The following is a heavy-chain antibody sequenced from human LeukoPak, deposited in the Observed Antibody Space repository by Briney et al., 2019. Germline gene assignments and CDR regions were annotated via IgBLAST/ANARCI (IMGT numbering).Heavy chain of an antibody. CDR1: GFTFSGSA. CDR2: IRSKANSYAT. V-gene: IGHV3-73*01. D-gene: IGHD6-19*01. CDR3: TSGYSSGRHYYYYGMDV. J-gene: IGHJ6*02. Sequence: GGSLTLSCAASGFTFSGSAMHWVRQASGKGLEWVGRIRSKANSYATAYAASVKGRFTISRDDSKNTAYLQMNSLKTEDTAVYYCTSGYSSGRHYYYYGMDVWGQGTTVTVSS.